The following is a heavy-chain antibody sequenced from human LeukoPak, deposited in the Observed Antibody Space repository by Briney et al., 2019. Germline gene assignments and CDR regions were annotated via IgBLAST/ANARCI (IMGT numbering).Heavy chain of an antibody. V-gene: IGHV1-69*04. CDR2: VIPILGIT. J-gene: IGHJ6*03. CDR1: GGTFSNYT. Sequence: SVKVSCKASGGTFSNYTISWVRQAPGQGLEWMGRVIPILGITNYAQKFQGRVTLTADKSTSTAYMELRSLRSEDTAVYYCARDAAYYYGSGKGDYYYYYMDVWGKGTTVTVSS. D-gene: IGHD3-10*01. CDR3: ARDAAYYYGSGKGDYYYYYMDV.